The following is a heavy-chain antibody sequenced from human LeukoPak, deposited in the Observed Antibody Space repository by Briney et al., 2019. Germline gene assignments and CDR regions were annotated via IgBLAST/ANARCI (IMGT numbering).Heavy chain of an antibody. V-gene: IGHV1-18*01. Sequence: GASVKVSCKASGYTFTSFGISWVRQAPGQGLEWMGWISAYNGNTNYAQKLQGRVTMTRETSISTAYMELSRLRSDDTAVYYCARDLMATDIVVVPAAMAPDYYYYMDVWGKGTTVTVSS. CDR3: ARDLMATDIVVVPAAMAPDYYYYMDV. CDR1: GYTFTSFG. CDR2: ISAYNGNT. D-gene: IGHD2-2*01. J-gene: IGHJ6*03.